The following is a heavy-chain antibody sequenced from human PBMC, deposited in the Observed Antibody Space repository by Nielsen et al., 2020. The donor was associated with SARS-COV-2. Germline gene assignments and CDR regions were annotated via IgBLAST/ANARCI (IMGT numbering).Heavy chain of an antibody. J-gene: IGHJ3*02. CDR2: IRSKANIYAT. Sequence: GGFLRLSCAASGFTFSGSSMHWVRQASGKGLEWIGRIRSKANIYATAYAASVKGRFTISRDDSKNTAYLQMNSLRTEDTAIYHCTRVNPISGSWFDAFDIWGQGTLVTVSS. CDR3: TRVNPISGSWFDAFDI. CDR1: GFTFSGSS. D-gene: IGHD6-13*01. V-gene: IGHV3-73*01.